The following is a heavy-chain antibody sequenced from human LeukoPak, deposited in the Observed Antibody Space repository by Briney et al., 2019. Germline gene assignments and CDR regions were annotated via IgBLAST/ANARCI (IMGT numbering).Heavy chain of an antibody. CDR3: ARSYDILTGRHPHYFDY. Sequence: ASVKVSCKASGYTFIDYYMHWVRQAPGQGLEWMGWINPSGGSTSYAQKFQGRVTMTRDTSTSTVYMELSSLRSEDTAVYYCARSYDILTGRHPHYFDYWGQGTLVTVSS. D-gene: IGHD3-9*01. V-gene: IGHV1-46*01. CDR2: INPSGGST. CDR1: GYTFIDYY. J-gene: IGHJ4*02.